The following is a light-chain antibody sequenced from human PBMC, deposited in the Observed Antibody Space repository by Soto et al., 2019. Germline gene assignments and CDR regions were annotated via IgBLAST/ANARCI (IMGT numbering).Light chain of an antibody. CDR2: GAS. J-gene: IGKJ5*01. CDR3: HQYANSPYT. Sequence: DIVLTQSARTLSLYPGEGATLSCRASQSLTNVFLAWYQQKPGQAPRLLIYGASRRATGIPDRISGSGSGTNFTLTISRLEPEDVTVYFCHQYANSPYTFGQGTRLEIK. CDR1: QSLTNVF. V-gene: IGKV3-20*01.